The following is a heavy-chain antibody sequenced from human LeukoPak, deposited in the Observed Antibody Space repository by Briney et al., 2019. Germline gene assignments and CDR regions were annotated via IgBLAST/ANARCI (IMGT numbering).Heavy chain of an antibody. CDR2: ISGNGGNT. CDR3: ASGSGTYYSSYYYYGMDV. J-gene: IGHJ6*02. CDR1: AFTFSNYA. V-gene: IGHV3-23*01. Sequence: GGSLRLSCAASAFTFSNYAMSWVRQAPGKGLGWASGISGNGGNTYYADSVKGRFTISRDNSKNTLYLQMNSLRAEDTGVYYCASGSGTYYSSYYYYGMDVWGQGTTVTVSS. D-gene: IGHD1-26*01.